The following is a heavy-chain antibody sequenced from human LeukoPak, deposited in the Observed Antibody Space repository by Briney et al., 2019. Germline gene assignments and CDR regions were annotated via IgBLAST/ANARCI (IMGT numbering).Heavy chain of an antibody. V-gene: IGHV3-21*01. Sequence: GGPLRLSCAASGFTFSSYSMNWVRQAPGKGLEWVSSISSSSSYIYYADSVKGRFTISRDNAKNSLYLQMNSLRAEDTAVYYCARSDIAAAGTFDYWGQGTLVTVSS. CDR1: GFTFSSYS. D-gene: IGHD6-13*01. CDR3: ARSDIAAAGTFDY. J-gene: IGHJ4*02. CDR2: ISSSSSYI.